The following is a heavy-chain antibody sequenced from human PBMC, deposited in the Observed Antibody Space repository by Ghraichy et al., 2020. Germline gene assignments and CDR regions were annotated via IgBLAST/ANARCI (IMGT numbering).Heavy chain of an antibody. D-gene: IGHD3-16*01. CDR3: ARDVPLGSVMAPFDY. Sequence: GGSLRLSCAASGFTFNTYTMNWVRQAPGKGLEWVSSISSSTYIHYADSAKGRCTISRDNAKNSLYLQVNSLRAEDTAVYFCARDVPLGSVMAPFDYWGQGTLVTVSS. J-gene: IGHJ4*02. V-gene: IGHV3-21*01. CDR2: ISSSTYI. CDR1: GFTFNTYT.